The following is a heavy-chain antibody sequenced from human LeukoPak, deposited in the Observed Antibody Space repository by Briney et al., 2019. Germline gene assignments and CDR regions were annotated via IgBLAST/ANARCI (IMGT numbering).Heavy chain of an antibody. CDR3: GRGHWGLDY. J-gene: IGHJ4*02. D-gene: IGHD7-27*01. Sequence: GGSLRLSCAVSGFTFSDSHMTWIRQAPGKGLEWVSYISNSGSSISYADSVKGRITTSRDNAKSSLYLQMNSLRAEDTAVYYCGRGHWGLDYWGQGALVTVSS. CDR2: ISNSGSSI. V-gene: IGHV3-11*04. CDR1: GFTFSDSH.